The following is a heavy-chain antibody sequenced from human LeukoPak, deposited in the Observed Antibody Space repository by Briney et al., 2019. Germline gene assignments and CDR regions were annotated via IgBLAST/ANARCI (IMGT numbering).Heavy chain of an antibody. V-gene: IGHV1-69*01. Sequence: SVKVSCKASGGTFSSYAISWVRQAPGQGLEWMGGIIPIFGTANYAQKFQGRVTITADESTSTAYMELSSLRSEDTAVYYCARAWGSRSYYLDAFDIWGQGTMVTVSS. CDR1: GGTFSSYA. J-gene: IGHJ3*02. D-gene: IGHD3-10*01. CDR2: IIPIFGTA. CDR3: ARAWGSRSYYLDAFDI.